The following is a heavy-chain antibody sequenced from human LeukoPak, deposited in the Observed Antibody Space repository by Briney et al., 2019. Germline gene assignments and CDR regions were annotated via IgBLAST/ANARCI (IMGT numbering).Heavy chain of an antibody. Sequence: ASVKVSCKASGGTFSSYAISWVRQAPGQGLEWMGRISAYNGNTNYAQKLQGRVTMTTDTSTSTAYMELRSLRSDDTAVYYCARGQSSGWYRSDAFDIWGQGTMVTVSS. CDR1: GGTFSSYA. CDR2: ISAYNGNT. CDR3: ARGQSSGWYRSDAFDI. D-gene: IGHD6-19*01. V-gene: IGHV1-18*01. J-gene: IGHJ3*02.